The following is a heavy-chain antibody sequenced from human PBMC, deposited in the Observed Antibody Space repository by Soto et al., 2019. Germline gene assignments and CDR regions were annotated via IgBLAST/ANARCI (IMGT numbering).Heavy chain of an antibody. D-gene: IGHD3-10*02. J-gene: IGHJ3*01. CDR1: GFSFNNCV. Sequence: EVKLLESGGDLVQPGGSLRVSCSSSGFSFNNCVMNRVRQGSGKGLEWVSTVSPTGDSTSYSDSMKGSITTSRANTKNTLSMPMNHPAAEAVDFYYCARRTITAYTMWGAFDAWGQATTVTASS. CDR3: ARRTITAYTMWGAFDA. CDR2: VSPTGDST. V-gene: IGHV3-23*01.